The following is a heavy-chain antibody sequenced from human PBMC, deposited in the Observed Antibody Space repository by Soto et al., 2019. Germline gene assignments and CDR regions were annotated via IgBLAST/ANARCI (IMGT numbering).Heavy chain of an antibody. CDR1: GGSVSSGSYY. CDR2: IYYSGSA. V-gene: IGHV4-61*01. CDR3: AREGGRYSYEMFDY. J-gene: IGHJ4*02. D-gene: IGHD5-18*01. Sequence: QVQLQESGPGLVKPSETLSLTCTVSGGSVSSGSYYWSWMRQPPGKGLEWIGYIYYSGSANYTPSLTCRVTPSVDTPKNPFSLKLSSVTAADTAVYSCAREGGRYSYEMFDYWGQGTLVTVSS.